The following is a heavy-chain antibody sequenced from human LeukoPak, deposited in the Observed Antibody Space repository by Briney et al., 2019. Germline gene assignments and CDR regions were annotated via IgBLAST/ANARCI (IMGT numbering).Heavy chain of an antibody. CDR2: INPSGSSA. CDR1: GYTFTGYY. V-gene: IGHV1-2*02. D-gene: IGHD3-10*01. Sequence: GASVKVSCKASGYTFTGYYMHWVRQAPGQGLEWMGFINPSGSSAAYAQKFQGRLTMTRDTSISTAYMELSRLRSDDTAVYYCARVHGEGSGSYYTAYWGQGTLVTVSS. J-gene: IGHJ4*02. CDR3: ARVHGEGSGSYYTAY.